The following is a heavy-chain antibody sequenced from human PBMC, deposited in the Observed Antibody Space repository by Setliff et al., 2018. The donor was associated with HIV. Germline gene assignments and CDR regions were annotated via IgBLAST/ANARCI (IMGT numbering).Heavy chain of an antibody. CDR2: IYYGST. CDR3: ARRRCSAASCPDNSWNWLDP. CDR1: GDSISSYY. J-gene: IGHJ5*02. V-gene: IGHV4-59*08. Sequence: SETLSLTCTVSGDSISSYYWNWIRQPPGKAPEWIGYIYYGSTHYNPSFEGRVTISVDTSKNQFSLKLRSVTAADTAMYYCARRRCSAASCPDNSWNWLDPWGQGTLVTVS. D-gene: IGHD2-15*01.